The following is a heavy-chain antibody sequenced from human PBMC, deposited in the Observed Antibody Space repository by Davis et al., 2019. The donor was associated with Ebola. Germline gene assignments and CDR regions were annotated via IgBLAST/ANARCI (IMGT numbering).Heavy chain of an antibody. J-gene: IGHJ4*02. V-gene: IGHV1-3*01. CDR3: GRSTGSSGYDPIDY. CDR1: GYTFTNFA. D-gene: IGHD5-12*01. CDR2: INAGTGNT. Sequence: AASVKVSCKASGYTFTNFAVHWVRQAPGQRLEWMGWINAGTGNTKYSQKLQDRVTITTDTSASTVYMELSLRFEDTAVYYCGRSTGSSGYDPIDYWGQGTLVTVSS.